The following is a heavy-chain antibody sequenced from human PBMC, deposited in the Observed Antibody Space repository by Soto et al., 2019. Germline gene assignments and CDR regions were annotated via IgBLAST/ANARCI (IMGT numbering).Heavy chain of an antibody. Sequence: QVQLQESGPGLVKPSQTLSLTCTVSGGSISSGGYYWSWIRQHPGKGLEWIGYIYYSGSTYYNPSLHIRVTLSVDTSKNLVSLKLSSVTAADTAVYYCARGTVHLELGLRSGGMDVWGQGTTVTVSS. V-gene: IGHV4-31*03. CDR1: GGSISSGGYY. J-gene: IGHJ6*02. CDR3: ARGTVHLELGLRSGGMDV. CDR2: IYYSGST. D-gene: IGHD1-1*01.